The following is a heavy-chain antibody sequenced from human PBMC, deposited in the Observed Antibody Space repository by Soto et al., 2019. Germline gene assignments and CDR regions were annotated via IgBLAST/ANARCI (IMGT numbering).Heavy chain of an antibody. CDR2: ISGSGSSR. CDR3: AKYYMVTTSYYYYHGLDV. D-gene: IGHD2-21*02. J-gene: IGHJ6*02. CDR1: GFPFSDYA. Sequence: EVQLLESGGGLVQPGGSLRLSCTASGFPFSDYAMSWVRQAPGKGLQWLSTISGSGSSRYTADSVRDRFTISRDNSRNTLSLQINGLRAEDTAVYFCAKYYMVTTSYYYYHGLDVWGQGTTVTVSS. V-gene: IGHV3-23*01.